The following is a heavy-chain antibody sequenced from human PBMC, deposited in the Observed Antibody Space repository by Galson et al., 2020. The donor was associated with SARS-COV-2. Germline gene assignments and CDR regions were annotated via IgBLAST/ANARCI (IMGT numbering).Heavy chain of an antibody. CDR2: ISTSSSST. CDR3: ARDSGHYYGSGSPLGP. J-gene: IGHJ5*02. V-gene: IGHV3-11*05. D-gene: IGHD3-10*01. CDR1: GFTFSDYY. Sequence: GGSLRLSCAASGFTFSDYYMSWIRQAPGKGLEWVSYISTSSSSTNYADSVKGRFTISRDNAKSSLYLQMNSLRAEDTAVYYCARDSGHYYGSGSPLGPWGRGILVTVSS.